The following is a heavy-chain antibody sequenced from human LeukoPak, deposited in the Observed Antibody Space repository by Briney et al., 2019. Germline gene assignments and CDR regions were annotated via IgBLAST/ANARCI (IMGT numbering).Heavy chain of an antibody. D-gene: IGHD4-17*01. V-gene: IGHV3-23*01. J-gene: IGHJ4*02. CDR3: AKESGMVTTPFVDY. CDR2: ISSSGGNT. CDR1: GFTFSSYA. Sequence: GGSLRLSCAASGFTFSSYAMSWVRQAPGKGLEWVSAISSSGGNTYYADSVKGRFTISRDNSKNTLYLQMNSLRAEDTAVYYCAKESGMVTTPFVDYWGQGTQVTVSS.